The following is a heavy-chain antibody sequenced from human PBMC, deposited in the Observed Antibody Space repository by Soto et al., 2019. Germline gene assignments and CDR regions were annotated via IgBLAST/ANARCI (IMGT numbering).Heavy chain of an antibody. CDR1: EVTFSSYA. D-gene: IGHD1-1*01. J-gene: IGHJ4*02. CDR2: IIPIFGTA. V-gene: IGHV1-69*13. Sequence: SVKVYCTGSEVTFSSYAISLVRQAPGQGLEWMGGIIPIFGTANYAQKFQGRVTITADESTSTAYMELSSLRSEDTAVYYCAREEDNAFDDWGQGTLVTVSS. CDR3: AREEDNAFDD.